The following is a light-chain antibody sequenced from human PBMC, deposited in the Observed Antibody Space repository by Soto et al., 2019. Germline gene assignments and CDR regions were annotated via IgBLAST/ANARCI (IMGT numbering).Light chain of an antibody. CDR2: DVS. CDR3: QNDAGSLT. V-gene: IGKV3D-20*01. Sequence: EVTLTQSPGTVSLSPGETATLSCGASRPLLRGYLAWYQQRPGLAPRLIIYDVSKRATGIPDRFTGSGSGTVFTLTISGVEPEDFSVYYCQNDAGSLTFGQGTKVEI. CDR1: RPLLRGY. J-gene: IGKJ1*01.